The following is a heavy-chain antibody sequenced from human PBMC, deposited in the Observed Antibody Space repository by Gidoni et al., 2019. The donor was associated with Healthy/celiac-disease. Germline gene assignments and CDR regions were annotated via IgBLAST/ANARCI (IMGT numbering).Heavy chain of an antibody. V-gene: IGHV4-59*01. CDR2: IYYSGST. J-gene: IGHJ3*02. Sequence: QVQLQESGPGLVKPSETLSLTCTVSGGSISSYYWSWIRQPPGKGLEWIGYIYYSGSTNYNPSLKSRVTISVDTSKNQFSLKLSSVTAADTAVYYCARVPARSSLQPTDAFDIWGQGTMVTVSS. CDR3: ARVPARSSLQPTDAFDI. CDR1: GGSISSYY. D-gene: IGHD2-2*01.